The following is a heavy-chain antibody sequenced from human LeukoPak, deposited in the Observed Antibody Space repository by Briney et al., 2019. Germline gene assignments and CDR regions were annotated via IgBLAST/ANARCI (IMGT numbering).Heavy chain of an antibody. Sequence: ASVKVSCKASGYTFTSYYMHWVRQAPGQGLEWMGIINPSGGSTSYAQKFQGRVTITRDTSASTAYMELSSLRSEDTAVYYCASGIAAADPYYYYYGMDVWGQGTTVTVSS. J-gene: IGHJ6*02. D-gene: IGHD6-13*01. CDR1: GYTFTSYY. CDR3: ASGIAAADPYYYYYGMDV. V-gene: IGHV1-46*01. CDR2: INPSGGST.